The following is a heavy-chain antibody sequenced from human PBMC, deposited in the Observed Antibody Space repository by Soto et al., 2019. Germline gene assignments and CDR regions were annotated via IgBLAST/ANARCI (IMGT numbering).Heavy chain of an antibody. CDR1: GFTFSDHY. Sequence: PGGSLRLSCAASGFTFSDHYMDWVRQAPGKGLERVGRNRNRANSYTTEYASSVKGRFTLSRNDFKNSLYLQMNSLMTEDSAVYYCARSPKSTGFRELDCWGQGTLVTVSS. D-gene: IGHD2-2*01. J-gene: IGHJ4*02. CDR3: ARSPKSTGFRELDC. CDR2: NRNRANSYTT. V-gene: IGHV3-72*01.